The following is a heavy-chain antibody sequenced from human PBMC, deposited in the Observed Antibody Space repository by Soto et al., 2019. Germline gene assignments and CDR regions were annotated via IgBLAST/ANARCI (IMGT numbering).Heavy chain of an antibody. V-gene: IGHV1-3*01. CDR2: INAGNGNT. D-gene: IGHD3-22*01. CDR1: GYTFTSYA. CDR3: ARGGDNTMIVVVPYDY. Sequence: ASVKVSCKASGYTFTSYAMHWVRQAPGQRLERMGWINAGNGNTKYSQKFQGRVTITRDTSASTAYMELSSLRSEDTAVYYCARGGDNTMIVVVPYDYWGQGTLVTVSS. J-gene: IGHJ4*02.